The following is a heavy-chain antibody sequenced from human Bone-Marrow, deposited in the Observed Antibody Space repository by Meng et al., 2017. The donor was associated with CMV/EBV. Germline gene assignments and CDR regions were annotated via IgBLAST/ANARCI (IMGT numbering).Heavy chain of an antibody. J-gene: IGHJ6*02. V-gene: IGHV3-9*01. CDR3: ARSLRDQISFWGLLGNQLYGMDV. CDR1: GFTFSSYG. D-gene: IGHD1-26*01. Sequence: GGSLRLSCAASGFTFSSYGMHWVRQAPGKGLEWVSGINWNSGTIAYADSVRGRFTISRDNDRGSLYLQMNSLRAEDAALYYCARSLRDQISFWGLLGNQLYGMDVWGQGTTVTVSS. CDR2: INWNSGTI.